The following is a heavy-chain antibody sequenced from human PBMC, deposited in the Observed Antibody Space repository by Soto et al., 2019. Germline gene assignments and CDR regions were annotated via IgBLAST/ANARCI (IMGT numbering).Heavy chain of an antibody. J-gene: IGHJ4*02. CDR1: GITFSTYR. CDR2: IKSDGTVT. D-gene: IGHD3-3*01. CDR3: ARENYDFWSGYYLDY. V-gene: IGHV3-74*01. Sequence: EVQLGESGGGLVQPGGSLRLSCVVSGITFSTYRMHWVRQAPGKGLVWVSHIKSDGTVTHYTDSVRGRFIISRDNAKNTLFLQMNILRAEDTAVYYRARENYDFWSGYYLDYWGQGTLVTVSS.